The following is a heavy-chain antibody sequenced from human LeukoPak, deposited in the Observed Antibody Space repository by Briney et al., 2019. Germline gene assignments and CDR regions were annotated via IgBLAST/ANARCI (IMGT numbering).Heavy chain of an antibody. CDR3: ARASIMVTFGGVTWFDP. D-gene: IGHD3-16*01. J-gene: IGHJ5*02. Sequence: SETLSLTCAVSGGSISSGGYYWSWIRHHPGQGREWIVYIYYSGSTYYNPSLKSRVSISVDTSKTPLSLKLSSVTAADTAVYYCARASIMVTFGGVTWFDPWGQGTLVTV. CDR1: GGSISSGGYY. CDR2: IYYSGST. V-gene: IGHV4-31*11.